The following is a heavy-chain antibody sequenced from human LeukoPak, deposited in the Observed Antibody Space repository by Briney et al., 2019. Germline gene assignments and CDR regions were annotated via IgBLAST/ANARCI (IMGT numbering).Heavy chain of an antibody. CDR1: GGSISSGDYY. D-gene: IGHD3-3*01. Sequence: SQTLSLTCTVSGGSISSGDYYWSWIRQPPGKGLEWIGYIYYSGSTNYNPSLKSRVTISVDTSKNQFSLKLSSVTAADTAVYYCAMAPFWSGSTPNYWGQGTLVTVSS. J-gene: IGHJ4*02. CDR2: IYYSGST. V-gene: IGHV4-30-4*01. CDR3: AMAPFWSGSTPNY.